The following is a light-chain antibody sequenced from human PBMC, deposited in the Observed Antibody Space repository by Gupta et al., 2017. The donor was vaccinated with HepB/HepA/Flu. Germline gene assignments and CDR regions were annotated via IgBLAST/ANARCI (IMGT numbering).Light chain of an antibody. V-gene: IGLV2-14*03. Sequence: QSALTQPASVSGSPGQSITISCTGTSSDVGYYNYVSWYQQHPGKAPKLMIYDVDNRPSGVSYRSSGSKSGNTASLTISGLQAEDEADYYCSSYTSSSTVLFGGGTELTVL. CDR2: DVD. J-gene: IGLJ2*01. CDR1: SSDVGYYNY. CDR3: SSYTSSSTVL.